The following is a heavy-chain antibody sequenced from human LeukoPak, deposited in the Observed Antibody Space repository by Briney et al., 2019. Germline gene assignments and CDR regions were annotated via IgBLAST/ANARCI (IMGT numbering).Heavy chain of an antibody. CDR1: GFTFSSYA. V-gene: IGHV3-7*01. CDR3: AREKIVVPAAKGPQFDY. D-gene: IGHD2-2*01. Sequence: GGSLRLSCAASGFTFSSYAMNWVRQAPGKGLEWVANINQDGSKKYYVDSVKGRFTISRDNAKNSLYLQMNSLRAEDTAVYYCAREKIVVPAAKGPQFDYWGQGTLVTVSS. CDR2: INQDGSKK. J-gene: IGHJ4*02.